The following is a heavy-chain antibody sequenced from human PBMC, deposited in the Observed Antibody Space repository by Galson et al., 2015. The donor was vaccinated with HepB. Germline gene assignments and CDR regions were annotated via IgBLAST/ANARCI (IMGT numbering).Heavy chain of an antibody. CDR2: INAGNGYT. Sequence: SVKVSCKASGYTFALYSIHWVRQAPGQGLEWMGWINAGNGYTVYSEKFQGRVSNTTDTSASTAYMDLSSLRSEDTAVYYCARASYYYDSSGFYYWGQGTLVSVSS. CDR1: GYTFALYS. J-gene: IGHJ4*02. CDR3: ARASYYYDSSGFYY. D-gene: IGHD3-22*01. V-gene: IGHV1-3*01.